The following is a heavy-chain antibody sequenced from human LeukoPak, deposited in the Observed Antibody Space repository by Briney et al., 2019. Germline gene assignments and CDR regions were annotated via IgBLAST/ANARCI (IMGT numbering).Heavy chain of an antibody. CDR3: ARGAVVKMKYYYGSGEFFY. V-gene: IGHV4-34*01. CDR2: INHSGST. CDR1: GGSFSGYY. D-gene: IGHD3-10*01. J-gene: IGHJ4*02. Sequence: SETLSLTCAVYGGSFSGYYWSWIRQPPGKGLEWIGEINHSGSTNYNPSLKSRVTISVDTSKNRFSLKLSSVTAADTAVYYCARGAVVKMKYYYGSGEFFYWGQGTLVTVSS.